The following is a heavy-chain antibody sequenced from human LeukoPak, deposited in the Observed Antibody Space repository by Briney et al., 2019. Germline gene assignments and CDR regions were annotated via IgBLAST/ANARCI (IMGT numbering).Heavy chain of an antibody. Sequence: PGGSLRLSCAASGFTFSSSAMTWVRQVPGKGLEWVSAISGSSDRIYYADSVKGRFSISRDNSKNTLYLQMNSLRAEDTAVYYCARESARTLRFINYWGQGTLVTVSS. V-gene: IGHV3-23*01. CDR1: GFTFSSSA. D-gene: IGHD4-17*01. J-gene: IGHJ4*02. CDR3: ARESARTLRFINY. CDR2: ISGSSDRI.